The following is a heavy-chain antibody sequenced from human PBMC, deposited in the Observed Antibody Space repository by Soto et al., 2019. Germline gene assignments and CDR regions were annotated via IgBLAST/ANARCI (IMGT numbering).Heavy chain of an antibody. D-gene: IGHD3-3*01. CDR3: ARGPPPGPYYDFWSGYKYGMDV. J-gene: IGHJ6*02. CDR1: GGTLSSYA. V-gene: IGHV1-69*13. CDR2: IIPIFGTA. Sequence: ASVKVSCKASGGTLSSYAISWVRQAPGKGLEWMGGIIPIFGTANYAQKFQGRVTITADESTSTAYMELSSLRSEDTAVYYCARGPPPGPYYDFWSGYKYGMDVWGQGTTVTVSS.